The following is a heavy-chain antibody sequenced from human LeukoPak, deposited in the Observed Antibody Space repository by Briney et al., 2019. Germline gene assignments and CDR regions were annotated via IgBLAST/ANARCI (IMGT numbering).Heavy chain of an antibody. Sequence: GGSLRLSCAASGFTFSSYAMHWVRQAPGKGLEWVAVISYDGSNKYYADSVKGRFTISRDDSKNTLYLQMNSLRAEDTAVYYCAKVSSGWLDFDYWGQGTLVTVSS. J-gene: IGHJ4*02. V-gene: IGHV3-30-3*01. D-gene: IGHD6-19*01. CDR3: AKVSSGWLDFDY. CDR1: GFTFSSYA. CDR2: ISYDGSNK.